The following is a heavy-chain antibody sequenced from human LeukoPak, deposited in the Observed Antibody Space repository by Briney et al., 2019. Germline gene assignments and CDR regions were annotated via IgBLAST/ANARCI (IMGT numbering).Heavy chain of an antibody. D-gene: IGHD3-22*01. CDR2: ISGSGGST. CDR3: AKDSFHDSSGLYYFDY. V-gene: IGHV3-23*01. CDR1: GFTFSSYA. J-gene: IGHJ4*02. Sequence: GGSLRLSCAASGFTFSSYAMSWVRQAPGKGLEWVSAISGSGGSTYYADSVKGRFTISRDNSKNTLYLQMNSLRAEDTAVYYCAKDSFHDSSGLYYFDYWGQGTLVTVSS.